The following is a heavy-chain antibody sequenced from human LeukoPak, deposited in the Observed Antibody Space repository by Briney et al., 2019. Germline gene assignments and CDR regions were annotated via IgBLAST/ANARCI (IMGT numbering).Heavy chain of an antibody. CDR2: ISYDGSNK. J-gene: IGHJ3*02. Sequence: GGSLRLSCAASGFTFNSYGIHWVRQAPGKGLEWVAVISYDGSNKYYADSVKGRFTISRDNSKNTLYLQMNSLRAEDTAVYYCAKVRSRYIWGTPQWPFDMWGQGTMVTV. CDR1: GFTFNSYG. CDR3: AKVRSRYIWGTPQWPFDM. V-gene: IGHV3-30*18. D-gene: IGHD3-16*01.